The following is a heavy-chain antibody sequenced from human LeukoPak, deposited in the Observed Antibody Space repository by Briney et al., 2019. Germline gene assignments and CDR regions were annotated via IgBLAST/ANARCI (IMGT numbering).Heavy chain of an antibody. CDR1: GYTFTSYG. CDR3: ARAEGYDSSGYTEDALDI. V-gene: IGHV1-18*01. Sequence: ASVKVSCKASGYTFTSYGISWVRQAPGQGLERMGWISAYNGNTNYAQKLQGRVTMTTDTSTSTAYMELRSLRSDDTAVYYCARAEGYDSSGYTEDALDIWGQGTMVTVSS. CDR2: ISAYNGNT. D-gene: IGHD3-22*01. J-gene: IGHJ3*02.